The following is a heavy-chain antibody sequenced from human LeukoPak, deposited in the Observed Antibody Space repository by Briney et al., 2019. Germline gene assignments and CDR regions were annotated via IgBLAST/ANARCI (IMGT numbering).Heavy chain of an antibody. CDR2: ISGSGGST. J-gene: IGHJ4*02. D-gene: IGHD4-11*01. Sequence: GGSLRLSCAASGFTFSSYGMSWVRQAPGKGLEWVSAISGSGGSTYYADSVKGRFTISRDNANNSLYLQMNSLRAEDTALYYCAKVASNYDFDYWGQGTLVTVSS. CDR1: GFTFSSYG. CDR3: AKVASNYDFDY. V-gene: IGHV3-23*01.